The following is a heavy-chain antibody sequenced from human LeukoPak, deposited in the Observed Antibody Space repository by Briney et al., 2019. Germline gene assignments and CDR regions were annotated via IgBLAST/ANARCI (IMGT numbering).Heavy chain of an antibody. V-gene: IGHV1-2*02. J-gene: IGHJ5*02. CDR2: INPNSGGT. CDR3: ARVELQQLVRGAFDP. D-gene: IGHD6-13*01. Sequence: ASVKASCKASGYTFTGYYMHWVRQAPGQGLEWMGWINPNSGGTNYAQKFQGRVTMTRDTSISTAYMELSRLRSDDTAVYYCARVELQQLVRGAFDPWGQGTLVTVSP. CDR1: GYTFTGYY.